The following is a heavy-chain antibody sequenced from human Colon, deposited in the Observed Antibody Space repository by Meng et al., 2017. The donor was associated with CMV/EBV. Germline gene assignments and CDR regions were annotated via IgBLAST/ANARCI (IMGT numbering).Heavy chain of an antibody. Sequence: GESLKISCTLSGFTIHRHGMHWVRQAPGKGLEWVSAISGSGGSTYYADSVKGRFTISRDNSKNTLYLQMNSLRAEDTAVYYCAKLTGTIDLHYWGQGTLVTVSS. V-gene: IGHV3-23*01. J-gene: IGHJ4*02. CDR1: GFTIHRHG. CDR2: ISGSGGST. D-gene: IGHD1-7*01. CDR3: AKLTGTIDLHY.